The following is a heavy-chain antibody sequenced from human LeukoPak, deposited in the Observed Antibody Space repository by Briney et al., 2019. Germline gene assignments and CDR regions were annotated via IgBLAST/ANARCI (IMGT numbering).Heavy chain of an antibody. V-gene: IGHV4-59*01. CDR3: ARAPGDTSMVNQRDHYFYFAMDV. D-gene: IGHD5-18*01. Sequence: PSETLSLTCTVSGGSLSGYYWSWIRQPPGKGLEWIGYIYYSGSTNYNPSLKSRVTISIETSKNQFSLTLSSVTAADTAVYYCARAPGDTSMVNQRDHYFYFAMDVWGQGTTVIVSS. CDR2: IYYSGST. J-gene: IGHJ6*02. CDR1: GGSLSGYY.